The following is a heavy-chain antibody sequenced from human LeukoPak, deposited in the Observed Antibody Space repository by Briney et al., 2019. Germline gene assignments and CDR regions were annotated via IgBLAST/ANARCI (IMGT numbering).Heavy chain of an antibody. J-gene: IGHJ3*02. D-gene: IGHD3-22*01. V-gene: IGHV4-38-2*02. Sequence: SETLSLTCTVSGYSISSGYYRGWIRHPPGKGLGRIGYIYRSGSTYYNPSVKSRVTISEDRSKNQFSLKLSSVTAADTAVYYCTRSYYDSSCYAFDIWGQGTMVTVSS. CDR2: IYRSGST. CDR1: GYSISSGYY. CDR3: TRSYYDSSCYAFDI.